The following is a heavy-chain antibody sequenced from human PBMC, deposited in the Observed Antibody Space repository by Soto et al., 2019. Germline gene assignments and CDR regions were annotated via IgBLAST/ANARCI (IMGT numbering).Heavy chain of an antibody. V-gene: IGHV3-30*18. Sequence: QVQLVESGGGVVQPGRSLRLSCAASGFTFSSYGMHWVRQAPGKGLEWVAVISYGGSNKYYADSVKGRFTISRDNSKNTLYLQMNSLRAEDTAVYYCAKEGERGYCRGGSCSHCLQHWGQGTLVTVSS. J-gene: IGHJ1*01. CDR3: AKEGERGYCRGGSCSHCLQH. D-gene: IGHD2-15*01. CDR2: ISYGGSNK. CDR1: GFTFSSYG.